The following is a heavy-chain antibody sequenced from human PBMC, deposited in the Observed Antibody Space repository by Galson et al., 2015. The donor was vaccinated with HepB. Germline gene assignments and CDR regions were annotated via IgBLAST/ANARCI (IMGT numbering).Heavy chain of an antibody. CDR2: ISAYDQKT. D-gene: IGHD2-15*01. CDR1: GYNFPTYS. Sequence: SVKVSCKASGYNFPTYSITWVRQAPGQGLEWMGWISAYDQKTNYAQHLQGRVTMTTDTSTNTAYMELRSLGSDDTAVYYCARGALVVVVYATQNNWFAPWGQGTLITVSS. V-gene: IGHV1-18*01. CDR3: ARGALVVVVYATQNNWFAP. J-gene: IGHJ5*02.